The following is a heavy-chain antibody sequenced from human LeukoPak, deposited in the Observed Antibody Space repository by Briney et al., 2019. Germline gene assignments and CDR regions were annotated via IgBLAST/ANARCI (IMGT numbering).Heavy chain of an antibody. J-gene: IGHJ5*02. D-gene: IGHD3-9*01. CDR1: GGSINSGVYY. Sequence: SETLSLTCTVSGGSINSGVYYWSCIRQHPGKGLESLGFISYSGSTYYNPSLKIRVNISIDTSKIQFSLKLTTVTAADTALYYCVRVLTRSWFDPWGQGALVTVSS. V-gene: IGHV4-31*03. CDR2: ISYSGST. CDR3: VRVLTRSWFDP.